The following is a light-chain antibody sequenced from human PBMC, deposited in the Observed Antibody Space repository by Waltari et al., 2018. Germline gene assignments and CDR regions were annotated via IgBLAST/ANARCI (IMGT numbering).Light chain of an antibody. J-gene: IGLJ3*02. V-gene: IGLV2-11*01. CDR1: SSDVGGYNY. CDR2: DVS. Sequence: QSALTQPRSVSGSPGQSVTISCTGTSSDVGGYNYVSWYQKHPGKAPKLMIYDVSKRPSEVPDRFSGSKSGNTASRSSSGLQAEDEADYYCCSYAGSYAWVFGGGTKLTVL. CDR3: CSYAGSYAWV.